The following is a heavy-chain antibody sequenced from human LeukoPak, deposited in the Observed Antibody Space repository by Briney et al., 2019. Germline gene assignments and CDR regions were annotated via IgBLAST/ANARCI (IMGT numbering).Heavy chain of an antibody. CDR3: ARSTVGTSCCTAVDY. CDR1: GFTFSTYA. V-gene: IGHV3-23*01. J-gene: IGHJ4*02. Sequence: GGSLRLSCAASGFTFSTYAMTWVRQAPGKGLEWVSGISAGGDRTYYADSVKGRFTISRDDSKNTLYLQMNSLRAEDTAEYYCARSTVGTSCCTAVDYWGQGTLVTVSS. CDR2: ISAGGDRT. D-gene: IGHD1-26*01.